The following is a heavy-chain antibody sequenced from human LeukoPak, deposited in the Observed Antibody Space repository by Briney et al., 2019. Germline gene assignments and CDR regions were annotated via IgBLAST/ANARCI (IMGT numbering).Heavy chain of an antibody. V-gene: IGHV1-69*04. CDR1: GGTFSSYA. CDR3: ASPSYCSSTSCYTSFDY. CDR2: IIPILGIA. D-gene: IGHD2-2*02. Sequence: GASVKVSCKASGGTFSSYAISWVRQAPGQGLEWMGRIIPILGIANYAQKFQGRVTITADKSTSTAYMELSSLRSEDTAVYYCASPSYCSSTSCYTSFDYWGQGTLVTVSS. J-gene: IGHJ4*02.